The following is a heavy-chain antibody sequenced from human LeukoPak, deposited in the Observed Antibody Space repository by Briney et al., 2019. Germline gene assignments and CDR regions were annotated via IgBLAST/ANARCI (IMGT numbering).Heavy chain of an antibody. CDR2: INTNTGNP. CDR3: ARDQDALGYYYDSSGLFDY. Sequence: ASVKVSCKASGYTFTSYAMNWVRQAPGQGLEWMGWINTNTGNPTYAQGFTGRFVFSLDTSVSTAYLQISSLKAEDTAVYYCARDQDALGYYYDSSGLFDYWGQGTLVTVSS. D-gene: IGHD3-22*01. J-gene: IGHJ4*02. CDR1: GYTFTSYA. V-gene: IGHV7-4-1*02.